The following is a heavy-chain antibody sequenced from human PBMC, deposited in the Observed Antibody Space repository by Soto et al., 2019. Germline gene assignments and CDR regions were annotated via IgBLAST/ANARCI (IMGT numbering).Heavy chain of an antibody. V-gene: IGHV3-33*01. J-gene: IGHJ6*02. Sequence: QVQLVESGGGVVQPGRSLRLSCAASGFTFSSYGMHWVRQAPGKGLEWVAVIWYDGSNKYYADSVKGRFTISRDNSKNTLYLQMNSLRAEDTAVYYCARDSPYYDSSGYPTNYYYYGMDVWGQGTTVTVSS. CDR1: GFTFSSYG. D-gene: IGHD3-22*01. CDR3: ARDSPYYDSSGYPTNYYYYGMDV. CDR2: IWYDGSNK.